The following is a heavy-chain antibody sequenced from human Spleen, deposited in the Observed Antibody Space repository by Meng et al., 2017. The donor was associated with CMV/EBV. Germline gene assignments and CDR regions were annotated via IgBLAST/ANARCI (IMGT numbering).Heavy chain of an antibody. CDR3: AEMDRYDFWMDV. V-gene: IGHV4-59*11. D-gene: IGHD3-3*01. CDR2: IYYTGST. J-gene: IGHJ6*02. Sequence: GSLRLSCSVSGGSISGHYWTWIRHPPGKGLEWIGYIYYTGSTSYNPSLKSRIAISVDTSKNHFSLRLRSVTAADTAVYYCAEMDRYDFWMDVWGQGTTVTVSS. CDR1: GGSISGHY.